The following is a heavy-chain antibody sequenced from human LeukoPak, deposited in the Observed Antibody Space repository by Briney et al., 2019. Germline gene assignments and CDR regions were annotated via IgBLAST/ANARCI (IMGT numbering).Heavy chain of an antibody. CDR2: ISDTGGNT. D-gene: IGHD2-21*01. J-gene: IGHJ4*02. CDR1: GFTFNTYG. CDR3: TRGGGGSFPHY. Sequence: GGSLRLSCAASGFTFNTYGMSWVRQAPGKGLERVSAISDTGGNTYYADSVKGRFTISRDNSKNTLYLQMNSLRAEDTAVYYCTRGGGGSFPHYWGQGTLVTVSS. V-gene: IGHV3-23*01.